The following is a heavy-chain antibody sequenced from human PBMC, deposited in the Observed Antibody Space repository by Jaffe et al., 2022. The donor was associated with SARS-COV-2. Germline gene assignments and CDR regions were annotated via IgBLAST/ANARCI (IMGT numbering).Heavy chain of an antibody. V-gene: IGHV1-69*01. CDR1: GGTFSSYA. D-gene: IGHD5-12*01. J-gene: IGHJ6*03. CDR2: IIPIFGTA. Sequence: QVQLVQSGAEVKKPGSSVKVSCKASGGTFSSYAISWVRQAPGQGLEWMGGIIPIFGTANYAQKFQGRVTITADESTSTAYMELSSLRSEDTAVYYCARGGRGYSGYEGPGYYYYMDVWGKGTTVTVSS. CDR3: ARGGRGYSGYEGPGYYYYMDV.